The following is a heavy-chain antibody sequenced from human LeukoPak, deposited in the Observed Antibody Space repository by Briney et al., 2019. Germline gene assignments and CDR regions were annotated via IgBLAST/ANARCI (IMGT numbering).Heavy chain of an antibody. V-gene: IGHV3-48*04. CDR1: GFTFSNFV. J-gene: IGHJ4*02. Sequence: PGGSLRLSCAASGFTFSNFVMNWVRQAPGKGLEWVSYISSSGSTIYYADSVKGRFTMSRDNAKNSLYLQMNSLRAEDTAVYYCARKDYCSSSSCYTAFFDYWGQGTLVTVSS. CDR3: ARKDYCSSSSCYTAFFDY. D-gene: IGHD2-2*02. CDR2: ISSSGSTI.